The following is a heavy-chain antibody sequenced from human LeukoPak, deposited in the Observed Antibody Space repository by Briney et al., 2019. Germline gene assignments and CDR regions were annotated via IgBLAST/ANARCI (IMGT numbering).Heavy chain of an antibody. Sequence: GASLKVACKASGGAFSSYVVSWVRQAPGQGLEWMGGIIPIFGTANYAQKFQGRVTITADESTSTAYMELSSLRSEDTAVYYCARVDQNWFDPWGQGTLVTVSS. CDR1: GGAFSSYV. D-gene: IGHD2-2*01. V-gene: IGHV1-69*13. J-gene: IGHJ5*02. CDR2: IIPIFGTA. CDR3: ARVDQNWFDP.